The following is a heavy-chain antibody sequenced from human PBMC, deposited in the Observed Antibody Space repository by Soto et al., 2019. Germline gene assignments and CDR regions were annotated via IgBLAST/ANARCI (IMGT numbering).Heavy chain of an antibody. CDR3: AKGYYHDRITYSIFDY. CDR1: GFTFSSYA. CDR2: VSRTGDTT. V-gene: IGHV3-23*01. D-gene: IGHD3-22*01. Sequence: PGGSLRLSCAASGFTFSSYAMSWVRQVPGKGLQWVSAVSRTGDTTYYADSVKGRFTISRDNSKNTVYLQMNSLRAEDTAIYYCAKGYYHDRITYSIFDYWGQGALVTVSS. J-gene: IGHJ4*02.